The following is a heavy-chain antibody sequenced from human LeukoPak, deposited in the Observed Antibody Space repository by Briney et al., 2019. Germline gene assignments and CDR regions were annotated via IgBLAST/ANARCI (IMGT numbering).Heavy chain of an antibody. D-gene: IGHD1-26*01. CDR3: ARDREWDLQSLRYFDS. V-gene: IGHV1-46*01. J-gene: IGHJ4*02. CDR1: GYTFTSYY. Sequence: ASVKVSCKASGYTFTSYYMHWVRQAPGQGLEWMGIINPSGGSTRYAQKFQGRVTMTRDTSTSTVYMELSSLRSEDTAVYYCARDREWDLQSLRYFDSWGQGTLVTVSS. CDR2: INPSGGST.